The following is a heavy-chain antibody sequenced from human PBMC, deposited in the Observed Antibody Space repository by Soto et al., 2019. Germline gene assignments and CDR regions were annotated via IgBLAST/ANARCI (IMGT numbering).Heavy chain of an antibody. D-gene: IGHD3-9*01. CDR3: GKILTTADYYWYGMDV. CDR2: ISASGDRT. CDR1: GFTFTTFH. V-gene: IGHV3-23*01. J-gene: IGHJ6*02. Sequence: EVQLLESGGGLVQPGGSRRLSCAASGFTFTTFHMKWLRLAPGRGLESVSSISASGDRTYYVDSVKGRFTISRDNSKNMLYLQINSLRAEDTAVYYCGKILTTADYYWYGMDVWGQGAAVTVSS.